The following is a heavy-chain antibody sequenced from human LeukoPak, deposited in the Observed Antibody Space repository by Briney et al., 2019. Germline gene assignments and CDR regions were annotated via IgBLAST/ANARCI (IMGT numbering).Heavy chain of an antibody. Sequence: SETLSLTCTVSGGSISSYYWSWIRQPPGKGLEWIGYIYYSGSTNYNPSLKSRVTISVDTSKNQFSLKLSSVTAADTAVYYCASFASDDILTLDYWGQGTLVTVSS. CDR2: IYYSGST. V-gene: IGHV4-59*01. CDR1: GGSISSYY. J-gene: IGHJ4*02. CDR3: ASFASDDILTLDY. D-gene: IGHD3-9*01.